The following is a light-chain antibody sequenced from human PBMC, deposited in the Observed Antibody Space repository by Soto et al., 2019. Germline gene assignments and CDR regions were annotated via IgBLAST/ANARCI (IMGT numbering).Light chain of an antibody. CDR3: QQSNNWPRT. V-gene: IGKV3-15*01. CDR1: QSVSTT. CDR2: GTS. Sequence: EIVMTQSPATLSVSPGERATLSCRASQSVSTTLAWYQHKPGQAPRLLIYGTSTRATGIPARFSGSGSGTEFTLTISSPQSEDFAVYYCQQSNNWPRTIGQGTRVEIK. J-gene: IGKJ1*01.